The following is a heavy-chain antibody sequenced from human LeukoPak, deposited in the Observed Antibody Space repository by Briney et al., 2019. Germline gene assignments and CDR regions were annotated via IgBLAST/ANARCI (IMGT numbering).Heavy chain of an antibody. V-gene: IGHV3-74*01. CDR2: ISNDGSST. CDR3: ARDSTTGIDY. CDR1: GFTFSSYY. Sequence: PGGSLRLSCSASGFTFSSYYLHWVRQDPGKGLVWVSRISNDGSSTWYADSVKGRFTISRDNAKNTLYLQMNSLRTEDTAVYYCARDSTTGIDYWAREPWSPSP. J-gene: IGHJ4*02. D-gene: IGHD1-1*01.